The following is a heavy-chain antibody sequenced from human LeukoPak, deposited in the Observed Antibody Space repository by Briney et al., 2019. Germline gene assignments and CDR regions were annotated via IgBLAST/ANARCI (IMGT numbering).Heavy chain of an antibody. CDR2: IYSSGST. Sequence: PSETLSLTCTVSGGSISNYYWSWIRQPPGKGLEWIGYIYSSGSTNYNPSLKSRVTISVDTSKNQFSLKLSSVTAADTAVYYCAGGYITIFGVVIKGTYGMDVWGQGTTVTVSS. CDR1: GGSISNYY. D-gene: IGHD3-3*01. J-gene: IGHJ6*02. CDR3: AGGYITIFGVVIKGTYGMDV. V-gene: IGHV4-59*12.